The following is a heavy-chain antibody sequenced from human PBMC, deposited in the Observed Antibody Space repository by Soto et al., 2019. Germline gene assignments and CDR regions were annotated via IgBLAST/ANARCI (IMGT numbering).Heavy chain of an antibody. D-gene: IGHD2-2*02. CDR2: MDPNSGNT. CDR3: ARRRRKLGYCSSTSCYIMDV. J-gene: IGHJ6*02. Sequence: GASVKVSCKASGYTFTSYDINWVRRATGQGLEWMGWMDPNSGNTGYAQKFQGRVTMTRNTSISTAYMELSSLRSEDTAVYYCARRRRKLGYCSSTSCYIMDVWGQGTTVTVSS. CDR1: GYTFTSYD. V-gene: IGHV1-8*01.